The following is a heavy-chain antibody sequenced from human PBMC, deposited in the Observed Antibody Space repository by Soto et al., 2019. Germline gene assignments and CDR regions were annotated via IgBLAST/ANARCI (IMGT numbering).Heavy chain of an antibody. CDR2: IYYSGST. V-gene: IGHV4-31*03. D-gene: IGHD3-16*01. CDR1: GGSISSGGYY. Sequence: QVQLQESGPGLVKPSQTLSLTCTVSGGSISSGGYYWSWIRQHPGKGLEWIGCIYYSGSTYYNPSLKRRFTISVETSKSQFYLKLSSVTAADTAVYCWAGGAYDYDYCMHVWGQGPTVTV. J-gene: IGHJ6*02. CDR3: AGGAYDYDYCMHV.